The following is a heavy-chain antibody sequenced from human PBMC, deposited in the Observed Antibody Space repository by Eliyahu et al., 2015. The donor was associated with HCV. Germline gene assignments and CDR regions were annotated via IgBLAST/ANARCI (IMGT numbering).Heavy chain of an antibody. D-gene: IGHD6-19*01. CDR3: ASGGGGIAVAGTGGWFDP. CDR1: GGSIPTSY. J-gene: IGHJ5*02. CDR2: IHYSGST. V-gene: IGHV4-59*01. Sequence: QVQLQESGPGLVKPSETLSLTCTVSGGSIPTSYWSWIRQPPGKGLEWIGYIHYSGSTNYNPPLKSRVTISVDTSKNQFSLNLTSVTAADTAVYYCASGGGGIAVAGTGGWFDPWGQGTLVTVSS.